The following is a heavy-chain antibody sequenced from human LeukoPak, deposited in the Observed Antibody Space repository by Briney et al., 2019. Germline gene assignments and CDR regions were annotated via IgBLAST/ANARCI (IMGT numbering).Heavy chain of an antibody. CDR2: INPNSGGT. J-gene: IGHJ6*02. V-gene: IGHV1-2*02. CDR1: GYTFTDYY. CDR3: ARFVTATQAYYYYGMDV. Sequence: ASVTVSCKASGYTFTDYYMHWVRQAPGQGLEWMGWINPNSGGTSFAQKFQGRVTMTRDTSISTAYMELSRLRSDDTAVYYCARFVTATQAYYYYGMDVWGQGTTVTVSS. D-gene: IGHD1/OR15-1a*01.